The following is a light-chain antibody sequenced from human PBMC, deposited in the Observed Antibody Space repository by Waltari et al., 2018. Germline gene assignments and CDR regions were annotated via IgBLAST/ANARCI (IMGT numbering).Light chain of an antibody. CDR3: QHYVRLPAT. CDR1: QSVSGS. CDR2: GAS. V-gene: IGKV3-20*01. J-gene: IGKJ1*01. Sequence: IVLTQSPGTLSLSPGERATLSCRASQSVSGSLAWYQQKPGQAPKLLIYGASTRATGIPDRFSGSGSGTDFSLTISSREPEDFAIYFCQHYVRLPATFGQGTKVEIK.